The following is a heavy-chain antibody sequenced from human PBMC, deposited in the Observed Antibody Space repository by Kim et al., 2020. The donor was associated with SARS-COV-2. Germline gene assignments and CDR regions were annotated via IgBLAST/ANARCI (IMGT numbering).Heavy chain of an antibody. CDR1: GFTFSSYW. CDR3: ARETATGGQHYFDY. CDR2: IERDGSRT. Sequence: GGSLRLSCVASGFTFSSYWMHWVRQAPGKGLVWIARIERDGSRTMYADSVEGRFTISRDNAKNTLYLQMNSVRAEDTAVYYCARETATGGQHYFDYWGLGVTVSS. D-gene: IGHD2-15*01. J-gene: IGHJ4*02. V-gene: IGHV3-74*03.